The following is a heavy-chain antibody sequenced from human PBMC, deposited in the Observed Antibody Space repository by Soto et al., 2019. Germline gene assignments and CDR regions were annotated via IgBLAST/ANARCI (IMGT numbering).Heavy chain of an antibody. CDR1: GFTFSSYA. CDR2: ISYDGSNK. CDR3: ASKILLGY. Sequence: GGSLRLSCAASGFTFSSYAMHWVRQAPGKGLEWVAVISYDGSNKYYADSVKGRFTISRDNSKNTLDLQMNSLRADDTAMYYCASKILLGYWGQGTLVTVSS. J-gene: IGHJ4*02. V-gene: IGHV3-30-3*01. D-gene: IGHD3-16*01.